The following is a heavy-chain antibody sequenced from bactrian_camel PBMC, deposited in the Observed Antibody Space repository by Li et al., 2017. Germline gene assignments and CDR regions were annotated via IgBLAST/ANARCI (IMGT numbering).Heavy chain of an antibody. D-gene: IGHD1*01. Sequence: VQLVESGGGLVQPGGSLRVSCVASGFTFGDYSMAWIRQAPGKGLEWVSAISPSGDITNYADSVKGQFTISRDNAKNTVYLQMNSLKAEDTAMYYCATRRYCTSMSPAAFGYWGQGTQVTVS. CDR2: ISPSGDIT. J-gene: IGHJ6*01. CDR1: GFTFGDYS. CDR3: ATRRYCTSMSPAAFGY. V-gene: IGHV3-1*01.